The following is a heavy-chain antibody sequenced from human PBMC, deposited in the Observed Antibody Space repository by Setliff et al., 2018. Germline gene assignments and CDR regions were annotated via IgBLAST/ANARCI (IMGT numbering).Heavy chain of an antibody. J-gene: IGHJ1*01. V-gene: IGHV1-69*06. D-gene: IGHD6-19*01. CDR3: ARDPWQWLTTFTSAEYFQH. Sequence: SVKVSCKASGGTFSSYAISWVRQAPGQGLEWMGRIIPIFGTANYAQKFQGRVTITADKSTSTAYMELSSLRSEDTAVYYCARDPWQWLTTFTSAEYFQHWGQGTLVTVSA. CDR2: IIPIFGTA. CDR1: GGTFSSYA.